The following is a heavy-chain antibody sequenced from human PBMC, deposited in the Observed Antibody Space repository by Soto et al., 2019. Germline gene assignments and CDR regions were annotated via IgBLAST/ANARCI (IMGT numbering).Heavy chain of an antibody. CDR1: GGTFSSYT. V-gene: IGHV1-69*02. Sequence: SVKVSCKASGGTFSSYTISWVRQAPGQGLEWMGRIIPILGIANYAQKFQGRVTITADKSTSTAYMELSSLSSEDTAVYYCARGVGSGSYSHYYYGMDVWG. CDR3: ARGVGSGSYSHYYYGMDV. J-gene: IGHJ6*02. CDR2: IIPILGIA. D-gene: IGHD3-10*01.